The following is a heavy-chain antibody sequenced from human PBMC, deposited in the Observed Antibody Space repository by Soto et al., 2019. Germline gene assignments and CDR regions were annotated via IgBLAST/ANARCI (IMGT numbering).Heavy chain of an antibody. D-gene: IGHD5-12*01. CDR3: ARGGDVNYYHGMDV. J-gene: IGHJ6*02. CDR1: GYTFTSYG. Sequence: ASVKVSCKASGYTFTSYGISWVRQAPGQGLEWMGWISAYNGKTNYAQNVQGRVTMTTDTSTRTAYMDLRSLRSDDTAVYYCARGGDVNYYHGMDVWGQGAMVTVSS. V-gene: IGHV1-18*01. CDR2: ISAYNGKT.